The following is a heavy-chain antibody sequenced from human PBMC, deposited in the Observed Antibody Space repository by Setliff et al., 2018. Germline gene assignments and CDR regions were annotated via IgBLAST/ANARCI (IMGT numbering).Heavy chain of an antibody. J-gene: IGHJ4*02. V-gene: IGHV4-39*01. CDR3: ARGIIDGYRSFHY. D-gene: IGHD5-12*01. CDR2: IYHGGDT. Sequence: PSETLSLTCNVSGASVSSHYWGWIRKPPGKGLVWIGRIYHGGDTYYNASLKSRLTISVDTSKNQFSLKLTSVIAADTAVYYCARGIIDGYRSFHYWGQGTLVTVSS. CDR1: GASVSSHY.